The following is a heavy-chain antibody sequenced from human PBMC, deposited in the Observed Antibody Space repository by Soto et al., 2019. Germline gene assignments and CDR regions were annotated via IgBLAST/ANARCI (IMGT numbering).Heavy chain of an antibody. Sequence: PSETLSLTCTVSGGSISSSSYYWGWIRQPPGKGLEWIGSIYYSGSTYYNPSLKSRVTISVDTSKNQFSLKLSSVTAADTAVYYCARHDTRLAGMGVDYWGQGTLVTVS. CDR2: IYYSGST. CDR1: GGSISSSSYY. J-gene: IGHJ4*02. V-gene: IGHV4-39*01. D-gene: IGHD3-16*01. CDR3: ARHDTRLAGMGVDY.